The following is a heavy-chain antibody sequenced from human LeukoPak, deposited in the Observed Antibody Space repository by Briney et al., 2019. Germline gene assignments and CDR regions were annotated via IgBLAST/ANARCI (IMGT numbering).Heavy chain of an antibody. CDR3: AKETSGFGEFFDY. J-gene: IGHJ4*02. V-gene: IGHV3-30*18. Sequence: GRSLRLSCAASGFTFSSYGMHWVRQAPGKGLEWVAAISYDGSNKYYADSVKGRFTISRDNSKNTLYLQMNSLRAEDTAVYYCAKETSGFGEFFDYWGQGTLVTVPS. CDR1: GFTFSSYG. D-gene: IGHD3-10*01. CDR2: ISYDGSNK.